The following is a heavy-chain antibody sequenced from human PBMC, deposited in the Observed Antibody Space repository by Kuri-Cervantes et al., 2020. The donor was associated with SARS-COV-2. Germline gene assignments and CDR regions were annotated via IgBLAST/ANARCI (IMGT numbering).Heavy chain of an antibody. V-gene: IGHV3-23*01. CDR3: ANPITMVRGVIMGLDY. Sequence: GGSLRLSCAASGFTFSSYVMSWVRQAPGKGLEWVSAISGSGGSTYYADSVKGRFTISRDNSKNTLYLQMNSLRAEDTAVYYCANPITMVRGVIMGLDYWGQGTLVTVSS. CDR2: ISGSGGST. D-gene: IGHD3-10*01. CDR1: GFTFSSYV. J-gene: IGHJ4*02.